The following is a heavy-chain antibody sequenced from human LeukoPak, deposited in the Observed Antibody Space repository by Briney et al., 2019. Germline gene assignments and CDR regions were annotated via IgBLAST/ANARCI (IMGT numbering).Heavy chain of an antibody. CDR3: ARSISSYSYFDF. J-gene: IGHJ4*02. Sequence: SETLSLTCTVSGGSISGSYWSWLRQPPGKGLEWIGRIYTSGDTNYNATLSSRVAMSLDTSRNQFSLKLRSVTAADTAVYYCARSISSYSYFDFWGQGTLVTVSS. D-gene: IGHD2-15*01. V-gene: IGHV4-4*07. CDR1: GGSISGSY. CDR2: IYTSGDT.